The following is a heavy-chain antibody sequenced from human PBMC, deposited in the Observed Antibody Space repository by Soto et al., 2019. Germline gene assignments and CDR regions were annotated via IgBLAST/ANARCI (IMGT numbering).Heavy chain of an antibody. CDR3: ARTYGGNPFDY. D-gene: IGHD4-17*01. Sequence: PSETLSLTCAVYGGSFSGYYWSWIRQPPGKGLEWIGEINHSGSTNYNPSLKSRVTISVDTSKNQFSLKLSSVTAADTAVYYCARTYGGNPFDYWGQGTLVTVSS. CDR2: INHSGST. CDR1: GGSFSGYY. J-gene: IGHJ4*02. V-gene: IGHV4-34*01.